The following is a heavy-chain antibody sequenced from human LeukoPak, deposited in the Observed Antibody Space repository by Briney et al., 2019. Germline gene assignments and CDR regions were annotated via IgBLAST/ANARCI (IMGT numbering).Heavy chain of an antibody. Sequence: GGSLRLSCAASGFSFSNYWMSWVRQAPGKGLQWVANINEDGSVKHHVESVKGRFTISRDNAKNSVYLQMNSLRAEDTAVYYCAKDLYYDFWSGYQTFDWFDPWGQGTLVTVSS. D-gene: IGHD3-3*01. J-gene: IGHJ5*02. V-gene: IGHV3-7*01. CDR2: INEDGSVK. CDR3: AKDLYYDFWSGYQTFDWFDP. CDR1: GFSFSNYW.